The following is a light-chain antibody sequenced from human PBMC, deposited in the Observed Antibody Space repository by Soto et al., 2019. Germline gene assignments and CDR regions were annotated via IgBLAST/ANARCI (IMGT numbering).Light chain of an antibody. CDR2: GAS. CDR3: QQYGSSLFT. CDR1: QSVSSNY. V-gene: IGKV3-20*01. J-gene: IGKJ3*01. Sequence: EXVLTQCPGTLTLSPGERATLSCRASQSVSSNYLAWYQQKPGQAPRLLIYGASSRATGIPDRFSGSGSGTDFTLTISRLEPEDFAVYYCQQYGSSLFTFGPGTKVDIK.